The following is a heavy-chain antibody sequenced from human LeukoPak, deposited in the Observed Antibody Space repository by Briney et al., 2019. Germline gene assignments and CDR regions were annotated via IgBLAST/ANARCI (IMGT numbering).Heavy chain of an antibody. V-gene: IGHV3-73*01. CDR1: GFTFSGST. J-gene: IGHJ6*02. CDR2: IRSKSNSYAT. Sequence: QPGVSPELSCAASGFTFSGSTMHWVRQASGKGLEWVSRIRSKSNSYATAYAASVKGRFTISRDDSKNTAYLQMNSLKTEDTAVYYCTSPIHYDAYDYYYGMDVWGQGTTVTVSS. D-gene: IGHD5-12*01. CDR3: TSPIHYDAYDYYYGMDV.